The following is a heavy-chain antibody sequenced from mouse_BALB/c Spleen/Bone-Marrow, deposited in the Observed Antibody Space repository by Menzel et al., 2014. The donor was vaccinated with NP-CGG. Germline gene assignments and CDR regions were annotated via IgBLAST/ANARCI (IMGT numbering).Heavy chain of an antibody. V-gene: IGHV1-84*02. CDR1: GYTFSEYY. CDR3: AKDSGYVDVMDY. Sequence: QVQLKQSGPDLVKPGASVKISCKASGYTFSEYYINWVKQKPGQGLEWIGWIYPGSGNTKYNENFKGKATLTVDTSSSTAYMQLSSLTSEDTAVYFCAKDSGYVDVMDYWDQGTSVTVSS. D-gene: IGHD1-2*01. J-gene: IGHJ4*01. CDR2: IYPGSGNT.